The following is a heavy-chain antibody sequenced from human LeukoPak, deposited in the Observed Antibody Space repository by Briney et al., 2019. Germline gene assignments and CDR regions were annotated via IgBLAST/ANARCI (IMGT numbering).Heavy chain of an antibody. Sequence: SETLSLTCTVSGGSISSSSYYWGWIRQPPGKGLEWIGSIYYSGSTYYNPSPKSRVTISVDTSKNQFSLKLSSVTAADTAVYYCAGGSYYDSSGYPTPFDDWGQGTLVTVSS. CDR2: IYYSGST. CDR1: GGSISSSSYY. CDR3: AGGSYYDSSGYPTPFDD. V-gene: IGHV4-39*01. J-gene: IGHJ4*02. D-gene: IGHD3-22*01.